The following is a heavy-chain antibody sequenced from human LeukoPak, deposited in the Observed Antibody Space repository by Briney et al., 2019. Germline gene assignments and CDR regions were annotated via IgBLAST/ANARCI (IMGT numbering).Heavy chain of an antibody. CDR1: GFTFSTYW. Sequence: GGSLRLSRAASGFTFSTYWMHWVRQAPGKGLVWVSRIKSDGSSTTYADSVKGRFTISRDNARNTLYLQMNSLRAEDSAVYYCARYYYDSSRGAYWGQGTLVTVSS. D-gene: IGHD3-22*01. CDR3: ARYYYDSSRGAY. V-gene: IGHV3-74*01. CDR2: IKSDGSST. J-gene: IGHJ4*02.